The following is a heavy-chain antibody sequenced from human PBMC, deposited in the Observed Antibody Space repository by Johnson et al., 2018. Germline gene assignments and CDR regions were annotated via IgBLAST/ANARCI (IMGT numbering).Heavy chain of an antibody. Sequence: VQLVESGGGLVRPGGSVRLSCVGSGFTFNSYVMYWVRQSPGRGLDWVSGISGSGANTDYADSVKGRFTISRDNSKNTLYLQMNGLRAEDTAVYFCAKDPDSSGDFYYMDVWGKGTTVTVSS. V-gene: IGHV3-23*04. CDR3: AKDPDSSGDFYYMDV. D-gene: IGHD6-25*01. CDR2: ISGSGANT. J-gene: IGHJ6*03. CDR1: GFTFNSYV.